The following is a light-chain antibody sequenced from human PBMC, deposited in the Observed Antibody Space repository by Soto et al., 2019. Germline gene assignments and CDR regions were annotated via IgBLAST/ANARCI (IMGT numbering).Light chain of an antibody. CDR1: QGISSY. Sequence: IRITQSPSSFSASTGDRVTITCRASQGISSYLAWYQQKPGKAPKLLIYAASTLQSGVPSRFSGSGSGTDFTLTISCLQSEDFATYYCQLYYSYPLTSCGRTKV. CDR3: QLYYSYPLT. J-gene: IGKJ4*01. CDR2: AAS. V-gene: IGKV1-8*01.